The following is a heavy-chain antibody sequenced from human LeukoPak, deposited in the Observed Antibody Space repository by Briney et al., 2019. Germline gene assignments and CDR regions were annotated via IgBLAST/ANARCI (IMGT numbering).Heavy chain of an antibody. CDR2: ISGRGDGS. CDR3: AKAPAPYYYYYGMDV. J-gene: IGHJ6*02. V-gene: IGHV3-23*01. CDR1: GFNFSNYG. Sequence: GGSLRLSCATSGFNFSNYGMNWVRQPPGKGLEWVSIISGRGDGSYYADSVKGRFTISRDNSDSTVYLQMNSLRAEDTAIYYCAKAPAPYYYYYGMDVWGQGTAVTVSS.